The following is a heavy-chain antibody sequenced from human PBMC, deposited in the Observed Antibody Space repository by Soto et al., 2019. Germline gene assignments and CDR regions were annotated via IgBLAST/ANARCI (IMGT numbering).Heavy chain of an antibody. D-gene: IGHD3-9*01. CDR1: GFSLSNARVG. V-gene: IGHV2-26*01. J-gene: IGHJ2*01. CDR2: IFSNDEK. CDR3: ARIRAERYFDWYRGYLAL. Sequence: QVTLKESGPVLVKPTEPLTLTCTVSGFSLSNARVGVSWIRQPPGKALEWLAHIFSNDEKSYNTSLKSRLTISIDTSKSQVVLTMTNVDPVDTAVYYCARIRAERYFDWYRGYLALWGRGTPVPASS.